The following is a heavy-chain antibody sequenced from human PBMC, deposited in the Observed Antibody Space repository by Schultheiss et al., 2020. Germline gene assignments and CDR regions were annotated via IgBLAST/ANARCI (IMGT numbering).Heavy chain of an antibody. J-gene: IGHJ4*02. D-gene: IGHD3-9*01. CDR2: VSISGTT. V-gene: IGHV4-4*07. CDR1: GGSLVSYS. CDR3: ARERYDILTGYYDY. Sequence: SETLSLTCTVSGGSLVSYSWNWIRQPAGKGLEWIGRVSISGTTNYNPSLKSRVTISVDTSKNQFSLKLSSVTAADTAVYYCARERYDILTGYYDYWGQGTLVTVSS.